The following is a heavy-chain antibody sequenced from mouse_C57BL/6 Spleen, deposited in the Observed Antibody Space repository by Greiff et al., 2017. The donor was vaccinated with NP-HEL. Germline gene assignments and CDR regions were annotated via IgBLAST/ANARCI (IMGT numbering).Heavy chain of an antibody. CDR2: ISSGGDYI. V-gene: IGHV5-9-1*02. D-gene: IGHD2-3*01. Sequence: EVQGVESGEGLVKPGGSLKLSCAASGFTFSSYAMSWVRQTPEKRLEWVAYISSGGDYIYYADTVKGRFTISRDNARNTLYLQMSSLKSEDTAMYYCTRGWLLQAMDYWGQGTSVTVSS. J-gene: IGHJ4*01. CDR3: TRGWLLQAMDY. CDR1: GFTFSSYA.